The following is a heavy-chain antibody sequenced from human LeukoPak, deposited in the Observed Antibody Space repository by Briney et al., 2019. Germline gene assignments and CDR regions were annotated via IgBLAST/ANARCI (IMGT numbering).Heavy chain of an antibody. CDR2: FDPEDGET. J-gene: IGHJ6*02. D-gene: IGHD5-24*01. CDR1: GYTLTELS. V-gene: IGHV1-24*01. Sequence: ASVKVSCKVSGYTLTELSMHWVRQAPGKGLEWMGGFDPEDGETIYAQKFQGRVTMTEDTSTDTAYMELSSLRSEDTAVYYCATGSRWDGYNPYYYYYYGMDVWGQGTTVTVSS. CDR3: ATGSRWDGYNPYYYYYYGMDV.